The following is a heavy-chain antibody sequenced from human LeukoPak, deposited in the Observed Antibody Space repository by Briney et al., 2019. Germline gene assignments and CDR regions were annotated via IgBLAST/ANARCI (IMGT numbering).Heavy chain of an antibody. CDR3: TKQGYCSCGSCYDYYYYGMDV. Sequence: PGGSLRLSCAASGFTFSNAWMNWVRQAPGKGLEWVGRIKSKTDGGTTDYAAPVKGRFTISRDDSKNTLYLQMNSLKTEDTAVYYCTKQGYCSCGSCYDYYYYGMDVWGQGTTVTVSS. J-gene: IGHJ6*02. CDR2: IKSKTDGGTT. CDR1: GFTFSNAW. V-gene: IGHV3-15*07. D-gene: IGHD2-15*01.